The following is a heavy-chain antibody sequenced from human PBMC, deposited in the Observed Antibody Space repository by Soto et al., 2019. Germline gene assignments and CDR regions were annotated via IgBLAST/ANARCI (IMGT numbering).Heavy chain of an antibody. Sequence: QVQLVQSGAEVKKPGASVKVSCKASGYTFTGYYIHWVRQAPGQGLEWMGWMNANSGVATHEPKFKGRVDLYRDTSTNTAYLKLRALTADDTAVSYCARDQSGADLWSPDYWGQGTLVTVSS. CDR1: GYTFTGYY. J-gene: IGHJ4*02. CDR2: MNANSGVA. D-gene: IGHD3-3*01. V-gene: IGHV1-2*02. CDR3: ARDQSGADLWSPDY.